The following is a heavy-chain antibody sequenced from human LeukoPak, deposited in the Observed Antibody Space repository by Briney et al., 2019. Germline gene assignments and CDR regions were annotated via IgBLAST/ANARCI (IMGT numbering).Heavy chain of an antibody. D-gene: IGHD3-22*01. V-gene: IGHV4-61*05. Sequence: SETLSLTCTVSGGSVSSSSYYWGWIRQPPGKGLEWIGYIYYSGSTNYNPSLKSRVTISVDTSKNQFSLKLSSVTAADTAVYYCASGTYYYDSSGYYFDGYAFDIWGQGTMVTVSS. CDR2: IYYSGST. CDR1: GGSVSSSSYY. CDR3: ASGTYYYDSSGYYFDGYAFDI. J-gene: IGHJ3*02.